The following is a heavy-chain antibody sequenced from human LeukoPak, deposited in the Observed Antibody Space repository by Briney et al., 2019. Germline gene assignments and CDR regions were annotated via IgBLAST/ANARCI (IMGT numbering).Heavy chain of an antibody. CDR3: ARTEVYYYDSSRRFDP. D-gene: IGHD3-22*01. V-gene: IGHV1-2*02. Sequence: ASVKVSCKASGYTFTGYYMHLVRQAPGQGLEWMGWINPNSGGTNYAQKFQGRVTMTRDTSISTAYMELSRLRSDDTAVYYCARTEVYYYDSSRRFDPWGQGTLVTVSS. CDR1: GYTFTGYY. J-gene: IGHJ5*02. CDR2: INPNSGGT.